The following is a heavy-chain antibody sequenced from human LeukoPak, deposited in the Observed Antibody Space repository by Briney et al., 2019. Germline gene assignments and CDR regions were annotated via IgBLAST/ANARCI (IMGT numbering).Heavy chain of an antibody. J-gene: IGHJ4*02. V-gene: IGHV1-24*01. D-gene: IGHD6-13*01. CDR2: FDPEDGET. CDR1: GYTLTELS. CDR3: AIIAGTGWNYFDY. Sequence: VASVKVSCKVSGYTLTELSMHWVRQAPGKGLEWMGGFDPEDGETIYAQKFQGRVTMTEDTSTDTAYMELSSLRSEDTAVYYCAIIAGTGWNYFDYWGQGTLVTVSS.